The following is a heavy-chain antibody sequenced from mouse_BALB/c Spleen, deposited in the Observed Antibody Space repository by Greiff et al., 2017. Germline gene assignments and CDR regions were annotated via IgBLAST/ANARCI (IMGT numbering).Heavy chain of an antibody. Sequence: EVHLVESGGGLVQPGGSRKLSCAASGFTFSSFGMHWVRQAPEKGLEWVAYISSGSSTIYYADTVKGRFTISRDNPKNTLFLQMTSLRSEDTAMYYCARMGGSSYDYYAMDYWGQGTSVTVSS. CDR3: ARMGGSSYDYYAMDY. D-gene: IGHD1-1*01. J-gene: IGHJ4*01. CDR1: GFTFSSFG. V-gene: IGHV5-17*02. CDR2: ISSGSSTI.